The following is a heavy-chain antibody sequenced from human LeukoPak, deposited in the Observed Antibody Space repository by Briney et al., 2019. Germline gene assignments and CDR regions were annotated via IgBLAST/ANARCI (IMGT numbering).Heavy chain of an antibody. CDR3: AREGRGVPGAIAAVKGFDY. J-gene: IGHJ4*02. Sequence: ASVKVSCKPSGYTFTSYYIHWVRQAPGQGLEWMGIINPSGGSTSYAQKFQGRVTMTRDISTSTVYMELSSLRSEDTAIYYCAREGRGVPGAIAAVKGFDYWGQGTLVTVSS. D-gene: IGHD6-13*01. V-gene: IGHV1-46*01. CDR1: GYTFTSYY. CDR2: INPSGGST.